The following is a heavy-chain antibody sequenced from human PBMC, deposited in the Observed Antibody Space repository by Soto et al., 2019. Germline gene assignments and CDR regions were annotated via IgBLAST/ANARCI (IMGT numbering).Heavy chain of an antibody. CDR1: GFTVSSSD. V-gene: IGHV3-66*01. Sequence: EVQLVESGGGLVQPGGSLRLSCAASGFTVSSSDMSWVRQAPGKGLEWVSVIYSGGGTYYADSVKGRFTISRDNSKNTLYLQMNSLRDEDTAVYYCVSSFFCSGGSCYSISSHWGQGTLVTVSS. D-gene: IGHD2-15*01. J-gene: IGHJ4*02. CDR3: VSSFFCSGGSCYSISSH. CDR2: IYSGGGT.